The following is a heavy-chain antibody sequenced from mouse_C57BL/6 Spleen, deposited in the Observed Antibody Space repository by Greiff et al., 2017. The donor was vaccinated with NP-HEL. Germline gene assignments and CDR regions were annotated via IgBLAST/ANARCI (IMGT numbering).Heavy chain of an antibody. D-gene: IGHD2-1*01. CDR3: ARGGGNYVYYFDY. J-gene: IGHJ2*01. V-gene: IGHV1-69*01. CDR1: GYTFTSYW. Sequence: QVQLQQPGAELVMPGASVKLSCKASGYTFTSYWMHWVKQRPGQGLEWIGEIDPSDSYTNYNQKFKGKSTLTVDKSSSTAYMQLSSLTSEDSAVYYCARGGGNYVYYFDYWGQGTTLTVSS. CDR2: IDPSDSYT.